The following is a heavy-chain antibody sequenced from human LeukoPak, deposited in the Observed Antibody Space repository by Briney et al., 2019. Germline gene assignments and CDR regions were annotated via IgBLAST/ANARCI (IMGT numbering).Heavy chain of an antibody. D-gene: IGHD4-11*01. J-gene: IGHJ4*02. V-gene: IGHV3-30*02. CDR1: GFTFSSYG. CDR3: AKVGSYSNYEYFDY. CDR2: IRYDGSNK. Sequence: GGSLRLSCAASGFTFSSYGMHWVRQAPGKGLEWVAFIRYDGSNKYYADSVKGRFTITRDNSKNTLYLQMNSLRAEDTAVYYCAKVGSYSNYEYFDYWGQGTLVTVSS.